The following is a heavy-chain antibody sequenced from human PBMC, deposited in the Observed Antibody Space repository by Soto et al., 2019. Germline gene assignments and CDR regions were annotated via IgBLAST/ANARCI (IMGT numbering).Heavy chain of an antibody. CDR3: ARVLDYYGSGTFGEVACAY. V-gene: IGHV3-33*01. D-gene: IGHD3-10*01. CDR1: GFTFSGYG. CDR2: IWYDGGNQ. Sequence: QVQLVESGGGVVQPGTSLRLSCVASGFTFSGYGMNWVRQAPGKGLEWVGVIWYDGGNQYYADSVKGRFTISRENSKNTLYLQMNSLRAEDTAVYYCARVLDYYGSGTFGEVACAYWGQGTQVTVSS. J-gene: IGHJ4*02.